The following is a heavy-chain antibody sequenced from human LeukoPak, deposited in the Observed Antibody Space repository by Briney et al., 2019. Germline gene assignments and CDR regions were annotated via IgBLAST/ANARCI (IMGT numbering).Heavy chain of an antibody. CDR3: ARVGGSYTYYYYYGMDV. J-gene: IGHJ6*02. D-gene: IGHD1-26*01. Sequence: ASVKVSCKASGYTFTSYDINWVRQATGRGLEWMGWMNPNSGNTGYAQKFQGRVTMTRNTSISTAYMELSSLRSEDTAVHYCARVGGSYTYYYYYGMDVWGQGTTVTVSS. CDR2: MNPNSGNT. CDR1: GYTFTSYD. V-gene: IGHV1-8*01.